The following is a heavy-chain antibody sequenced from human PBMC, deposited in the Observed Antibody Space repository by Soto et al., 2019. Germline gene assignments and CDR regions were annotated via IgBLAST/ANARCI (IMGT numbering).Heavy chain of an antibody. CDR1: GGTFRNYP. D-gene: IGHD3-10*01. Sequence: SVKVSCKASGGTFRNYPINWVRQAPGQGLEWMGSIFPLTDIPDYAQNFQARLTISADKSTSTAYMELRSLRSDDTAVYYCASPNPYYYGSGSYGYYYYGMDVWGKETTVTVSS. V-gene: IGHV1-69*02. CDR3: ASPNPYYYGSGSYGYYYYGMDV. J-gene: IGHJ6*04. CDR2: IFPLTDIP.